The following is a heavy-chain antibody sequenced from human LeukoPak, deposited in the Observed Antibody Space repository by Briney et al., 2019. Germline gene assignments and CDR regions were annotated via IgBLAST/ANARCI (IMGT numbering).Heavy chain of an antibody. CDR2: ISGSGGST. J-gene: IGHJ2*01. D-gene: IGHD3-22*01. CDR3: AKDSSPYYYDSSGYYPYWYFDL. V-gene: IGHV3-23*01. Sequence: PGGSLRLSCAASGFTFSSYAMSWVRQAPGKGLEWVSTISGSGGSTYYADSVKGRFTISRDNSKNTLYLQMNSLRAEDTAVYYCAKDSSPYYYDSSGYYPYWYFDLWGRGTLVTVSS. CDR1: GFTFSSYA.